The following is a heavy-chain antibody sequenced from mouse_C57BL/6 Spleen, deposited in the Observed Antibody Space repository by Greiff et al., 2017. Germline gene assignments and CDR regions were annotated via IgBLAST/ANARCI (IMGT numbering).Heavy chain of an antibody. CDR2: IYPGDGDT. D-gene: IGHD2-3*01. Sequence: VKLVESGAELVKPGASVKISCKASGYAFSSYWMNWVKQRPGKGLEWIGQIYPGDGDTNYNGKFKGKATLTADKSSSTAYMQLSSLTAEDSAVYFCARSDDYDAMDYWGQGTSVTVSS. J-gene: IGHJ4*01. V-gene: IGHV1-80*01. CDR3: ARSDDYDAMDY. CDR1: GYAFSSYW.